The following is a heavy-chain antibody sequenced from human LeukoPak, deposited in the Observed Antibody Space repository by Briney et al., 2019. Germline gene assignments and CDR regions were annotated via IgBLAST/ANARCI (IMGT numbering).Heavy chain of an antibody. V-gene: IGHV1-2*02. CDR3: ARDQTVLLLGIGY. J-gene: IGHJ4*02. Sequence: GASVKVFCKASGYTLHGYYMHWGRPAPGQGLEGMGWINPNSGDTNYAQRFQGRVTMTRDTSISTAYMELSRLRSDDTAVYFCARDQTVLLLGIGYWGQGTLVSVSS. D-gene: IGHD3-10*01. CDR2: INPNSGDT. CDR1: GYTLHGYY.